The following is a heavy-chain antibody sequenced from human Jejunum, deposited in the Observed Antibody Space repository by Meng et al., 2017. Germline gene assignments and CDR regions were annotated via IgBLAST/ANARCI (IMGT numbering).Heavy chain of an antibody. CDR3: TRVGGSGDTCYGFDY. D-gene: IGHD2-15*01. Sequence: GESLKISCAASGFTFSDYRIHWVRQAPGKGLGWVSRTSGDASSTNYADSVKGRFTISRDNAKNTLYLQMNSLRAEDTAIYYCTRVGGSGDTCYGFDYWGQGTLVTVSS. V-gene: IGHV3-74*01. CDR2: TSGDASST. CDR1: GFTFSDYR. J-gene: IGHJ4*02.